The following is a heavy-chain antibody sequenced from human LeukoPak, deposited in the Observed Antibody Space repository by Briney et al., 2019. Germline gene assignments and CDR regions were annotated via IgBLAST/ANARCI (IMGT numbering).Heavy chain of an antibody. CDR2: INHRGST. J-gene: IGHJ4*02. CDR3: ARDPTTVMTVPWYFDT. CDR1: DGSFTGYF. V-gene: IGHV4-34*01. Sequence: SETLSLTCAVYDGSFTGYFWNWIRQSPGKGLEWIGEINHRGSTNYSPSLKSRLTISVDTSKNQFSLRLTSVTAADTGVYFCARDPTTVMTVPWYFDTWGQGTPVTVSS. D-gene: IGHD4-11*01.